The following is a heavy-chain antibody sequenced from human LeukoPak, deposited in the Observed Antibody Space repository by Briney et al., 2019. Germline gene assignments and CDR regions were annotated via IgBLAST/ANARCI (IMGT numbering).Heavy chain of an antibody. Sequence: ASVKVSCKASGYTFTGYYMHWVRQAPGQGLEWMGWLNPNSGGTNYAQKFQGRVTMTRDTSISTAYMQLSRLRSDDTAVYYCARGSIVVVGDFDYWGQGTLVTVSS. CDR1: GYTFTGYY. CDR3: ARGSIVVVGDFDY. J-gene: IGHJ4*02. CDR2: LNPNSGGT. D-gene: IGHD2-15*01. V-gene: IGHV1-2*02.